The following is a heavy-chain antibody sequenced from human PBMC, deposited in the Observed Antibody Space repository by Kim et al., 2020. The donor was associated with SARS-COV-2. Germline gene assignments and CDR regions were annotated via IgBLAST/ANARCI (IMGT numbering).Heavy chain of an antibody. D-gene: IGHD2-21*01. CDR3: AREADWACTDH. V-gene: IGHV6-1*01. CDR1: GDRISSIITT. CDR2: TLYRSKWAT. J-gene: IGHJ5*02. Sequence: SQTLSLTCAISGDRISSIITTWNWIRLSPSRGLEWLGRTLYRSKWATDYDPSVKSRITVNPDTSRNQFSLQLNSVTPEDTGIYYCAREADWACTDHWGPG.